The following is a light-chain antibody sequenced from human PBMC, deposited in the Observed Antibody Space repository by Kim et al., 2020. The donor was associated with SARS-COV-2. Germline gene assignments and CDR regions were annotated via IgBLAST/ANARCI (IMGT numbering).Light chain of an antibody. J-gene: IGKJ1*01. CDR2: GAS. CDR3: QQYGSSPRT. Sequence: SPGERATRSCRASQSVSSTSLAWSQQKPGQAPRLLIFGASSRATGIPDRFSGSGSGTDFTLTINRLEPGDFAVYYCQQYGSSPRTFGQGTKVEIK. V-gene: IGKV3-20*01. CDR1: QSVSSTS.